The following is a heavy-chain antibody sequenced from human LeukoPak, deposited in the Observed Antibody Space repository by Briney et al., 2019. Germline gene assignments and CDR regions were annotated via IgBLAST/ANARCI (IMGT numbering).Heavy chain of an antibody. V-gene: IGHV1-24*01. Sequence: ASVKVSCKVSGYTLTELSMHWVRQAPGKGLEWMGGFDPEDGETVYAQKFQGRVTMTEDTSTDTAYMDLSSLTSEDTAVYYCATLMPPALARGVNPAAAFDIWGQGTTVIVSS. CDR1: GYTLTELS. CDR2: FDPEDGET. D-gene: IGHD3-10*01. CDR3: ATLMPPALARGVNPAAAFDI. J-gene: IGHJ3*02.